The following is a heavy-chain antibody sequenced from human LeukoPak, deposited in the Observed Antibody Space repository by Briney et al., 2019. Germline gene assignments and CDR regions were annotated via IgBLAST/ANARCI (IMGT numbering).Heavy chain of an antibody. CDR1: GGSISGDY. V-gene: IGHV4-4*07. CDR3: ARGQNWSWVIRSQLWAPRPAYWFDP. D-gene: IGHD5-18*01. J-gene: IGHJ5*02. CDR2: IYTSGRT. Sequence: PSETLSLTCTVSGGSISGDYWSWIRQPAGTGLEWIGRIYTSGRTIYNPSLKSRVTISVDTSKNQFSLKLSSVTAADTAVYYCARGQNWSWVIRSQLWAPRPAYWFDPWGQGTLVTVSS.